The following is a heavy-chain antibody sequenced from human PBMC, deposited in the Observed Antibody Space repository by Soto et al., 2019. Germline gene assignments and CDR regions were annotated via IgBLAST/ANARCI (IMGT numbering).Heavy chain of an antibody. V-gene: IGHV3-74*01. J-gene: IGHJ3*02. Sequence: PGGSLRLSCAASGFTFSSYWMHWVRQAPGKGLVWVSHINSDGSSTNYADSVKGRFTISRDNSKNTLYLQMNSLRAEDTAVYYCAKGAEGYYDSSGYQRGAFDIWGQGTMVTVSS. CDR1: GFTFSSYW. CDR3: AKGAEGYYDSSGYQRGAFDI. CDR2: INSDGSST. D-gene: IGHD3-22*01.